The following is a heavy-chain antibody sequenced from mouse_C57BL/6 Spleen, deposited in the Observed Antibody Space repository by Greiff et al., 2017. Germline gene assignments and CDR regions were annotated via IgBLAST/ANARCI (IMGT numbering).Heavy chain of an antibody. CDR3: ARSYYGSSLKGYWYFDV. Sequence: VKLMESGAELVKPGASVKISCKASGYAFSSYWMNWVKQRPGKGLEWIGQIYPGDGDTNYNGKFKGKATLTADKSSSTAYMQLSSLTSEDSAVYFCARSYYGSSLKGYWYFDVWGTGTTVTVSS. J-gene: IGHJ1*03. V-gene: IGHV1-80*01. CDR2: IYPGDGDT. CDR1: GYAFSSYW. D-gene: IGHD1-1*01.